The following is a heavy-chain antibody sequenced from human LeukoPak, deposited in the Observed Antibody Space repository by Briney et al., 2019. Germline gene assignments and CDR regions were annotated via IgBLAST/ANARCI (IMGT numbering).Heavy chain of an antibody. CDR2: TKSSSSYI. V-gene: IGHV3-21*01. CDR3: ARDACSSTNCYSFDY. D-gene: IGHD2-2*01. J-gene: IGHJ4*02. CDR1: GFTFSSYE. Sequence: GGSLRLSCAASGFTFSSYEMNWVRQAPGKGLEWVSSTKSSSSYIYYADAVKGRFTISRDNAKNSLYLEMNSLRAEDTAVYYCARDACSSTNCYSFDYWGQGTLVTVSS.